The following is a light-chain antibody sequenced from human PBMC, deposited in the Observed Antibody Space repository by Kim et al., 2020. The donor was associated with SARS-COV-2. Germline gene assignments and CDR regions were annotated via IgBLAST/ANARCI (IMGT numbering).Light chain of an antibody. CDR3: NSYTSSSTWV. J-gene: IGLJ3*02. V-gene: IGLV2-14*03. CDR2: DVS. CDR1: NSDLGSYNY. Sequence: GQSITISCTGTNSDLGSYNYVSWYQQHPGNAPKLIIYDVSKRPSGVSNRFSASKSGNAASLTISGLQAEDEADYYCNSYTSSSTWVFGGGTKLTVL.